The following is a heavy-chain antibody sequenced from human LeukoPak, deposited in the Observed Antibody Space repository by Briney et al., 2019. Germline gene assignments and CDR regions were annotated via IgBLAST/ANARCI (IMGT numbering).Heavy chain of an antibody. CDR3: ARVQWELLRGDAFDI. Sequence: GGSLRLSCAASGFTFSSYWMSWVRQAPGKGLEWVANIKQDGSEKYYVDSVKGRFTISRDNAKNSLYLQMNSLRAEDTAVYYCARVQWELLRGDAFDIWGQGTMVTVSS. J-gene: IGHJ3*02. CDR2: IKQDGSEK. V-gene: IGHV3-7*04. CDR1: GFTFSSYW. D-gene: IGHD1-26*01.